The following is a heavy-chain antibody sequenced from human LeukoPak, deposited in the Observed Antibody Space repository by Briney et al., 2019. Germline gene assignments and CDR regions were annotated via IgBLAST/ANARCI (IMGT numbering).Heavy chain of an antibody. Sequence: SQTLSLTCAISGDSVSSNSAAWNWIRQSPSRGLEWLGRTYYRSKWYNGYAVSVKSRITINPDTSKNQFSLQLNSVTPEDTAVYYCAREGYYYDSSGYCYYFDYWGQGTLVTVSS. CDR1: GDSVSSNSAA. D-gene: IGHD3-22*01. CDR3: AREGYYYDSSGYCYYFDY. V-gene: IGHV6-1*01. CDR2: TYYRSKWYN. J-gene: IGHJ4*02.